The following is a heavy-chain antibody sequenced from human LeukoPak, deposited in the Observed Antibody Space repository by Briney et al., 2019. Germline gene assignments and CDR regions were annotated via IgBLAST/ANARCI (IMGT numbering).Heavy chain of an antibody. J-gene: IGHJ4*02. CDR3: ARAYSSGWLKEYYFDY. CDR1: GYTFTSYA. D-gene: IGHD6-19*01. CDR2: INPNSGGT. V-gene: IGHV1-2*04. Sequence: ASVKVSCKASGYTFTSYAMHWVRQAPGQGLEWMGWINPNSGGTNYAQKFQGWVTMTRDTSISTAYMELSRLRSDDTAVYYCARAYSSGWLKEYYFDYWGQGTLVTVSS.